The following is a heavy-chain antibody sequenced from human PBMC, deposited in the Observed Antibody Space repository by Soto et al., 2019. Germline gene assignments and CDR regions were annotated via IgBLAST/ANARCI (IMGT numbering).Heavy chain of an antibody. D-gene: IGHD5-18*01. V-gene: IGHV3-33*01. CDR1: GFTFSSYG. Sequence: PGGSLRLSCAASGFTFSSYGMHWVRQAPGKGLEWVAVIWYDGSNKYYADSVKGRFTISRDNSKNTLYLQMNSLRAEDTAVYYCARDKGGYSYVHYYGMDVWGQGTTVTVSS. CDR2: IWYDGSNK. CDR3: ARDKGGYSYVHYYGMDV. J-gene: IGHJ6*02.